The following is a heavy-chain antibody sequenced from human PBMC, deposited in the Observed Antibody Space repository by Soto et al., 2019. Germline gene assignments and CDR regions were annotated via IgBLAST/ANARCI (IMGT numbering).Heavy chain of an antibody. CDR2: INPSGGST. CDR1: GYTFTSYY. CDR3: ARELYYYDSSCYTSDAFDI. J-gene: IGHJ3*02. D-gene: IGHD3-22*01. V-gene: IGHV1-46*01. Sequence: QVQLVQSGAEVKKPGASVKVSCKASGYTFTSYYMHWVRHAPGQGLEWMGIINPSGGSTSYAQKFQGRVNMTMDTSKSSVYMELSRLRSEDTAVYYCARELYYYDSSCYTSDAFDIWRQGKMVTVAS.